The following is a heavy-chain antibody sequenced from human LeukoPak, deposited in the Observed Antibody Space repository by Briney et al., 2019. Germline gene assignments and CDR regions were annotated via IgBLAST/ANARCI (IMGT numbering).Heavy chain of an antibody. Sequence: PSETLSLTCTVSGGSLSSYYWSWIRQPPGKGLEWIGYIYHSGSTYYNPSLKSRVTISVDRSKNQFSLKLSSVTAADTAVYYCARDLLGSYPFDYWGQGTLVTVSS. CDR3: ARDLLGSYPFDY. CDR1: GGSLSSYY. CDR2: IYHSGST. V-gene: IGHV4-59*12. J-gene: IGHJ4*02. D-gene: IGHD1-26*01.